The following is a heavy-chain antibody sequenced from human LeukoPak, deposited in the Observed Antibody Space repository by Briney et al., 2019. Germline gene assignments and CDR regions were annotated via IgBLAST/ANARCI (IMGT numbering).Heavy chain of an antibody. J-gene: IGHJ4*02. CDR1: GYTFTGYY. D-gene: IGHD4-17*01. CDR3: ARERRDYGDRDFDY. Sequence: ASVKVSCKASGYTFTGYYMHWVRQAPGQGLGWMGWINPNSGGTNYAQKFQGRVTMTRDTSISTAYMELSRLRSDDTAVYYCARERRDYGDRDFDYWGQGTLVTVSS. CDR2: INPNSGGT. V-gene: IGHV1-2*02.